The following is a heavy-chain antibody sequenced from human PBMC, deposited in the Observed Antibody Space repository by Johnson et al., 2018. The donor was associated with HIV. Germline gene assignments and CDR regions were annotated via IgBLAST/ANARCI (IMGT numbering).Heavy chain of an antibody. CDR3: ATSGSHFAFDI. Sequence: VQLVESGGGLIQPGGSLGLSCAASGFNVSTNNMNWVRQAPGKGLEWVSVTSSGGSTYYADSVKGRFTISSDNSKTTLYLQLSSLRAEDTAVYYCATSGSHFAFDIWGQGTMVTVSS. CDR1: GFNVSTNN. D-gene: IGHD1-26*01. CDR2: TSSGGST. J-gene: IGHJ3*02. V-gene: IGHV3-66*02.